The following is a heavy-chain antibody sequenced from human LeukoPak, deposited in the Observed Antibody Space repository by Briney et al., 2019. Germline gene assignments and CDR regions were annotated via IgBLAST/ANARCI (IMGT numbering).Heavy chain of an antibody. D-gene: IGHD2-2*01. Sequence: ASVKVSCKASGYTFTSYGISWVRQAPGQGLEWMGWISAYNGNTNYAQKLQGRVTMTTDTSTSTAYMELRSLRSEDTAVYYCARDLEGYCSSTSCYLLYWGQGTLVTVSS. CDR2: ISAYNGNT. V-gene: IGHV1-18*01. J-gene: IGHJ4*02. CDR1: GYTFTSYG. CDR3: ARDLEGYCSSTSCYLLY.